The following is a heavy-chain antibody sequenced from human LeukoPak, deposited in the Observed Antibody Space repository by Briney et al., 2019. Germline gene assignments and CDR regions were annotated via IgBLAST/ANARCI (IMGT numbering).Heavy chain of an antibody. CDR2: ISSSSSYI. CDR3: ARDAEMAIDY. D-gene: IGHD5-24*01. J-gene: IGHJ4*02. Sequence: KAGGSLRLSCAASGFTFSSYSMNWVRQAPGKGLEWVSSISSSSSYIYYADSVKGRFTISRDNAKNSLYLQMNSLRAEDTAVYYCARDAEMAIDYWGQGTLVTVSS. CDR1: GFTFSSYS. V-gene: IGHV3-21*01.